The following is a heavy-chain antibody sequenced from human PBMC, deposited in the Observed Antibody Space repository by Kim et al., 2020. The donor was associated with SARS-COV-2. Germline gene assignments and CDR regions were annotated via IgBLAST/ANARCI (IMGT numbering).Heavy chain of an antibody. D-gene: IGHD3-3*01. CDR3: ARDRLAIFGDSFDI. CDR1: GFTFNNYG. CDR2: IWHDGNNK. Sequence: GGSLRLSCAASGFTFNNYGMHWVRQAPGKGLEWVAVIWHDGNNKYYADSVKGRFTISRDRSKNTLYLQMNSLRVEDTAVYYCARDRLAIFGDSFDIWGQGTRVRVS. J-gene: IGHJ3*02. V-gene: IGHV3-33*01.